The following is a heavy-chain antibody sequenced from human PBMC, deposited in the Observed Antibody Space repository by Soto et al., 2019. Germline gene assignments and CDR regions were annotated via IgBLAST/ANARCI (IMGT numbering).Heavy chain of an antibody. CDR1: GYTFTSYG. CDR3: ARKYSSGWPQYYFVS. Sequence: GASVKVSCKASGYTFTSYGISWVRQAPGQGLEWMGWISAYNGNTNYAQKLQGRVTMTTDTSTSTAYMELRSLRSDDTAVYYCARKYSSGWPQYYFVSWGQGTLVTVSS. V-gene: IGHV1-18*01. D-gene: IGHD6-19*01. J-gene: IGHJ4*02. CDR2: ISAYNGNT.